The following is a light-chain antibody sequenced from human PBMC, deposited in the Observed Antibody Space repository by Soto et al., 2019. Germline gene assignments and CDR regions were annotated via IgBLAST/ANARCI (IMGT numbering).Light chain of an antibody. V-gene: IGKV3-20*01. CDR1: QSVSSSY. CDR2: GAS. J-gene: IGKJ1*01. CDR3: QQHGSSPPT. Sequence: EIVLTQSPGTLSLSPGERATLSCRAIQSVSSSYLAWYQQKPGQAPRLLFYGASRRATGIPDRFSGSGSGTDFTLTISRLEPEDFAVYYCQQHGSSPPTFGQGTKAEIK.